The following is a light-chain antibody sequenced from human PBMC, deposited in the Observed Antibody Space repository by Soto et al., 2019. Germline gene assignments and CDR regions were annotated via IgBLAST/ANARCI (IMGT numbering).Light chain of an antibody. CDR2: EVS. V-gene: IGLV2-23*02. J-gene: IGLJ1*01. Sequence: QSVLTQPASVYGAPGQSITISCTGTSRDVGSRKLVSWYQQKPRKAPKPLLYEVSDRPSGVSNRFSGSKSGNTASLTISGLQAEDEAEYYCRSYVGATTYVFGSGTKVNVL. CDR3: RSYVGATTYV. CDR1: SRDVGSRKL.